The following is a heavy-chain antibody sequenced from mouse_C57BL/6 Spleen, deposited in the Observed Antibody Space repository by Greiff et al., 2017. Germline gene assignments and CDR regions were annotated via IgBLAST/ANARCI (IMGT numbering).Heavy chain of an antibody. Sequence: EVQLVESGGGLVKPGGSLKLSCAASGFTFSDYGMHWVRQAPGKGLEWVAYISSGSSTIYYAATVKGRFTIARDTAKNTLFLQMTSLRSEDTAMYYCARKYDNYFDYWGQGTTLTVSS. CDR1: GFTFSDYG. CDR3: ARKYDNYFDY. CDR2: ISSGSSTI. J-gene: IGHJ2*01. D-gene: IGHD2-14*01. V-gene: IGHV5-17*01.